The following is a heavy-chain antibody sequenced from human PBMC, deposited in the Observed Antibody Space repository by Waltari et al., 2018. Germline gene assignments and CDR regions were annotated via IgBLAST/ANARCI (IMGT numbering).Heavy chain of an antibody. CDR2: TSPDVSQT. J-gene: IGHJ4*02. Sequence: EVQVVESGGGLVQPGGSLRLSCGATGLALSHAWMTWVRQVPGKGLESVADTSPDVSQTSDLHSVRGRFLVSRDNTKNLVYLEMNSVTADDAAVYYCTRDIGYKCFDYWGQGTLVTVAS. CDR1: GLALSHAW. V-gene: IGHV3-7*03. CDR3: TRDIGYKCFDY. D-gene: IGHD3-10*01.